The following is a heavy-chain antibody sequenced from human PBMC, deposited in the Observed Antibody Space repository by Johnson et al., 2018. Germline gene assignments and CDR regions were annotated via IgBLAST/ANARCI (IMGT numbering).Heavy chain of an antibody. CDR2: ISYDGSNK. Sequence: VQLVESGGGVVQPGRSLRLSCAASGFTFSSYGMHWVRQAPGKGLEWVAVISYDGSNKYYADSVKGRFTISRDNSKNTLYLQMNSLRAADTAVYYCAKDWCGGSCYSFDTFDIWGQGTMVTVSS. CDR1: GFTFSSYG. D-gene: IGHD2-15*01. V-gene: IGHV3-30*18. CDR3: AKDWCGGSCYSFDTFDI. J-gene: IGHJ3*02.